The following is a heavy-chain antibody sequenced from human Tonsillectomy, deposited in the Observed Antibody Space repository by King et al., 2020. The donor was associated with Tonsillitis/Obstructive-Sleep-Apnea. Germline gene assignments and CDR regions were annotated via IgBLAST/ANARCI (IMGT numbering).Heavy chain of an antibody. J-gene: IGHJ4*02. V-gene: IGHV3-9*01. CDR3: AKDIGVPGTPWGFDY. CDR2: ISWNSGSI. CDR1: GFTFDDYA. Sequence: VQLVESGGGLVQPGRSLRLSCAASGFTFDDYAMHWVRQAPGKGLEWVSGISWNSGSIGYADSVKGRFTISRDNAKNALYLQMNSLRAEDTALYHCAKDIGVPGTPWGFDYWGQGTLVTVSS. D-gene: IGHD6-19*01.